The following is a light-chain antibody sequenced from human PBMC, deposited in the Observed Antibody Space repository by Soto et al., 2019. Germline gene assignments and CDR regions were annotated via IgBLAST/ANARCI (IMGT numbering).Light chain of an antibody. CDR2: KDN. V-gene: IGLV6-57*04. J-gene: IGLJ2*01. CDR1: GGSIASNH. Sequence: LTQPHSVSESPGKTVTISCTRSGGSIASNHVQWYQQRPGSAPTTVIYKDNQRPSGVPDRFSGSIDSSSNSASLTISGLKTEDEADYYCQSYDGNNVLFGGRTKLTVL. CDR3: QSYDGNNVL.